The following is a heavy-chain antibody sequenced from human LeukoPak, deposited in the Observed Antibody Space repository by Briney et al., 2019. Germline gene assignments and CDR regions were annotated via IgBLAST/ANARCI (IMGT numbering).Heavy chain of an antibody. CDR1: GDSINSLDL. CDR3: AGLVGRYSSGLYYYYFDY. V-gene: IGHV4-4*02. Sequence: SETLSLTCTVSGDSINSLDLWSWVRQPPGKGLEWIGEMYLSGTTHSNPSVKSRVTISIDKSKNQFFLNLSPVTAADTAVYYCAGLVGRYSSGLYYYYFDYWGQGTLVTVSS. J-gene: IGHJ4*02. D-gene: IGHD3-22*01. CDR2: MYLSGTT.